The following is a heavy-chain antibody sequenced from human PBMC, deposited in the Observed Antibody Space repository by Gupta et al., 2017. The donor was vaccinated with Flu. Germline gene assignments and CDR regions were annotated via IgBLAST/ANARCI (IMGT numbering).Heavy chain of an antibody. CDR2: T. CDR3: ARLGRCSGGSCHPERVDF. Sequence: TYYNPSLKSRVTISVDTSKNHFSLRLTSVTAADTAMYYCARLGRCSGGSCHPERVDFWGQGTLVTVSS. D-gene: IGHD2-15*01. V-gene: IGHV4-39*02. J-gene: IGHJ4*02.